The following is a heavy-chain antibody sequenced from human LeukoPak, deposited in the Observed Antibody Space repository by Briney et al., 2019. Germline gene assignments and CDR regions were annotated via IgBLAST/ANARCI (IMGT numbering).Heavy chain of an antibody. Sequence: GGSLRLSCAASGFTFSDYYMSWIRQAPGKGLEWVGRIRSKTDGGTTDYAAPVKGRFTISRDDSQNTLYLQINSLETEDTAVYYCTTGNNWGQGTLVTVSS. CDR2: IRSKTDGGTT. V-gene: IGHV3-15*01. CDR3: TTGNN. CDR1: GFTFSDYY. J-gene: IGHJ4*02.